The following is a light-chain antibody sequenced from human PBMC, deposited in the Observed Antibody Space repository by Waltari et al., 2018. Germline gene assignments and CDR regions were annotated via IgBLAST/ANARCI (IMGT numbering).Light chain of an antibody. CDR2: GAS. V-gene: IGKV3-15*01. J-gene: IGKJ2*01. CDR3: HQYNNRPPYT. CDR1: ESISIN. Sequence: TQSPATLSVSLGERVTLTCRASESISINLAWYQQKPGQTPRLIIHGASKMATGVPARFAGSGSRTEFTLIISSLQSEDIAVYYCHQYNNRPPYTFGQGTKLEIK.